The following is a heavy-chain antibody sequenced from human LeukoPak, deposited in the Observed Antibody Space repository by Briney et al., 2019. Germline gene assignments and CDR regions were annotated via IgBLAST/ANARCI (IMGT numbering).Heavy chain of an antibody. V-gene: IGHV4-59*08. J-gene: IGHJ4*02. Sequence: SETLSLTCTVSGGSISSYYWSWIRQPPGKGLECIGYIYYSGSTNYNPSLKSRVTISVDTSKNHFSLKLSSVTAADTAVYYCARHRHSSSWYKFEYWGQGTLVTVSS. D-gene: IGHD6-13*01. CDR2: IYYSGST. CDR1: GGSISSYY. CDR3: ARHRHSSSWYKFEY.